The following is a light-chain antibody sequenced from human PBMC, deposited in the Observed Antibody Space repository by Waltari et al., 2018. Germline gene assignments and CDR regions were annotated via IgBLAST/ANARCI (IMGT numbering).Light chain of an antibody. CDR3: GTWDNSLSVV. CDR1: SSNLGTRY. V-gene: IGLV1-51*01. CDR2: DNN. J-gene: IGLJ6*01. Sequence: QSVLTQPPSVSAAPGQKVSISCSGGSSNLGTRYVSWYQQVPGTAPKLLIHDNNKRPSGIPDRFSGSKSGTSATLVITGLQTGDEADYFCGTWDNSLSVVFGSGTKVTVL.